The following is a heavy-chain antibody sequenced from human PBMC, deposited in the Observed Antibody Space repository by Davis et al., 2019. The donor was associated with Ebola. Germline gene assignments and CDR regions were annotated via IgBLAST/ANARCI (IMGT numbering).Heavy chain of an antibody. V-gene: IGHV3-74*01. CDR1: GFSFSAYC. CDR2: IFSDESTT. J-gene: IGHJ4*02. Sequence: HTSGSLTLSCAASGFSFSAYCIHWVRQVPGKGLVWVSRIFSDESTTNYADSVKGRFTISRDNAKNTLFQQMNSLRVDDKAVYYCARGLSGPYGFDYWCQGTLVTVSS. CDR3: ARGLSGPYGFDY. D-gene: IGHD1-26*01.